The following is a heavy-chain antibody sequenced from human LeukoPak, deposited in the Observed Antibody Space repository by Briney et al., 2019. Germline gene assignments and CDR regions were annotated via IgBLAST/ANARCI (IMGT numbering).Heavy chain of an antibody. Sequence: SVKVSCKASGSTFSSYAISWVRQAPGQGLEWMGGIIPIFGTANYAQKFQGRVTITADESTSTAYMELSSLRSEDTAVYYCAREMFDIVVADDAFDIWGQGTMVTVSS. CDR3: AREMFDIVVADDAFDI. V-gene: IGHV1-69*13. J-gene: IGHJ3*02. CDR2: IIPIFGTA. D-gene: IGHD2-2*01. CDR1: GSTFSSYA.